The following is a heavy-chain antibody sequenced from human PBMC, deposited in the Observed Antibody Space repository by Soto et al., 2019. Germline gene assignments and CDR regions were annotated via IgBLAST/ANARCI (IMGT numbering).Heavy chain of an antibody. CDR1: GVTFSNNA. CDR3: AKEGYIVVVPAAIYFDY. J-gene: IGHJ4*02. V-gene: IGHV3-23*01. Sequence: GGSLRLSCAASGVTFSNNAMSWVRQATGKGLEWVSTISGTAASTFYADSVKGRFTISRDNSKNTLYLQMNSLRAEDTAVYYCAKEGYIVVVPAAIYFDYWGQGTLVTVSS. CDR2: ISGTAAST. D-gene: IGHD2-2*01.